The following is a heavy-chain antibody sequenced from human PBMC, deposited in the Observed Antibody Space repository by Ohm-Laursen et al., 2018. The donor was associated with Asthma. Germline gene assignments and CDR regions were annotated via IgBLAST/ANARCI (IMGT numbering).Heavy chain of an antibody. D-gene: IGHD6-6*01. CDR2: IWYDGRNK. CDR3: ARDQGSSSKWVTWTIDY. Sequence: SSLRLSCAASGFTFSNYGMHWVRQAAGKGLEWVAVIWYDGRNKYYADSVKGRFTISRDNSKNTLYLQVNSLRAEDTAVYYCARDQGSSSKWVTWTIDYWGQGTLVTVSS. CDR1: GFTFSNYG. V-gene: IGHV3-33*01. J-gene: IGHJ4*02.